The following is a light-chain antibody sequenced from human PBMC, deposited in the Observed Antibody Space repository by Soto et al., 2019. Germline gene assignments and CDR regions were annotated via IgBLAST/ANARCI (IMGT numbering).Light chain of an antibody. CDR2: DVS. CDR3: SSSTISSTLV. Sequence: QSALTQPASVSGSPGQSITISCTGTSSDVGGYNSVSWFQQHPGKAPNLMIYDVSDRPSGVSNRFSGSKSGNTASLTISGLQAEDEADYYCSSSTISSTLVFGGGTKLTVL. V-gene: IGLV2-14*01. J-gene: IGLJ2*01. CDR1: SSDVGGYNS.